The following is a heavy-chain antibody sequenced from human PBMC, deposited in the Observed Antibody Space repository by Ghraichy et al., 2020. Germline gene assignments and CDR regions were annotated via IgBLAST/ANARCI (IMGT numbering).Heavy chain of an antibody. J-gene: IGHJ4*02. V-gene: IGHV3-23*01. CDR3: AKGESGRYSFY. D-gene: IGHD1-26*01. CDR2: IGGGGGTT. CDR1: GFTFKNYA. Sequence: GSLRLSCAASGFTFKNYALSWVRQAPGKGLEWVSVIGGGGGTTYYADSVKGRFAISRDNSKNTLFLQMNSLRAEDTAVYYCAKGESGRYSFYWGQGTLVTVSS.